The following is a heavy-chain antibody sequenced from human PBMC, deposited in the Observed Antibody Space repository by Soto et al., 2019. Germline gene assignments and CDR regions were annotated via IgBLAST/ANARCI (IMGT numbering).Heavy chain of an antibody. CDR1: GFTFSSYA. CDR3: ARDAQGVVNNYFDY. D-gene: IGHD3-3*01. Sequence: QVQLVESGGGVVQPGRSLRLSCAASGFTFSSYAMHWVRQAPGKGLEWVAVISYDGSNKYYADSVKGRFTIYRDNSKNTLYLQMNSLRAEDTAVYYCARDAQGVVNNYFDYWGQGTRVTVSS. V-gene: IGHV3-30-3*01. J-gene: IGHJ4*02. CDR2: ISYDGSNK.